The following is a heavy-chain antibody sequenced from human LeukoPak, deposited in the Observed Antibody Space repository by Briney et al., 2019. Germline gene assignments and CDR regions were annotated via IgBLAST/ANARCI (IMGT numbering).Heavy chain of an antibody. Sequence: ASVKVSCKASGGTFSSYAISWVRQAPGQGLEWMGGIIPIFGTANYAQKFQGRVTITTDESTSTAYMELSSLRSEDTAVYYCARGRSGVRFLEWLDAFDIWGQGTMVTVSS. J-gene: IGHJ3*02. CDR1: GGTFSSYA. CDR3: ARGRSGVRFLEWLDAFDI. CDR2: IIPIFGTA. D-gene: IGHD3-3*01. V-gene: IGHV1-69*05.